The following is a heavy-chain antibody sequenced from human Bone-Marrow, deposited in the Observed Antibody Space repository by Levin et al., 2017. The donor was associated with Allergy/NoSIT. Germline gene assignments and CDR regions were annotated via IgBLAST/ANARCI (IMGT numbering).Heavy chain of an antibody. CDR3: ARQPSFHIVVVPAAPPYYFDY. D-gene: IGHD2-2*01. V-gene: IGHV4-39*01. Sequence: SETLSLTCTVSGGSISSSSYYWGWIRQPPGKGLEWIGSIYYSGSTYYNPSLKSRVTISVDTSKNQFSLKLSSVTAADTAVYYCARQPSFHIVVVPAAPPYYFDYWGQGTLVTVSS. CDR1: GGSISSSSYY. J-gene: IGHJ4*02. CDR2: IYYSGST.